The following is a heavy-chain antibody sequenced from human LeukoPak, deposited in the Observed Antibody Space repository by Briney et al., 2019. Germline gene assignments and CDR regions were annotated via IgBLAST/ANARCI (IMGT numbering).Heavy chain of an antibody. CDR1: GGTFSSYA. J-gene: IGHJ4*02. CDR3: ARLTLDFCFDY. V-gene: IGHV1-2*02. Sequence: ASVKVSCKASGGTFSSYAISWVRQAPGQGLEWMGWINPNSGGTNYAQKFQGRVTMTRDTSISTAYMELSRLRSDDTAVYYCARLTLDFCFDYWGQGTLVTVSS. D-gene: IGHD3-3*01. CDR2: INPNSGGT.